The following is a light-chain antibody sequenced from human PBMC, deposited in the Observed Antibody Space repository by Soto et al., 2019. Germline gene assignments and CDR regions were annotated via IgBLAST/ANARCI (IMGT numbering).Light chain of an antibody. CDR3: QSYDSSLSGLDVV. J-gene: IGLJ2*01. V-gene: IGLV1-40*01. CDR2: GNS. CDR1: SSNIGAGYD. Sequence: QSVLTQPPSVSGAPGQRVTISCTGSSSNIGAGYDVHWYQQLPGTAPKLLIYGNSNRPSGVPDRFSGSKSGTSASLAITGLQAEDEADYYCQSYDSSLSGLDVVFGGGTKVTVL.